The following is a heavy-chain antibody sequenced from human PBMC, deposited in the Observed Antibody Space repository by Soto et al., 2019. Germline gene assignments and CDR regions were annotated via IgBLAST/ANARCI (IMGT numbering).Heavy chain of an antibody. V-gene: IGHV3-74*01. D-gene: IGHD2-15*01. CDR2: INSDGSST. CDR1: GFTFSSYW. J-gene: IGHJ4*02. Sequence: PGGSLRLSCAASGFTFSSYWMHWVHQAPGKGLVWVSRINSDGSSTSYAGSVKGRFTISRDNAKNTLYLQMNSLRAEDTAVYYCVRTSLVVAAATREDYWGQGTLVTVSS. CDR3: VRTSLVVAAATREDY.